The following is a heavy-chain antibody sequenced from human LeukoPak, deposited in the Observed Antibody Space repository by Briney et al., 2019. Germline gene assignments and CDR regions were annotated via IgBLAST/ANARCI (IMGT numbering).Heavy chain of an antibody. V-gene: IGHV3-23*01. J-gene: IGHJ4*02. D-gene: IGHD3-22*01. CDR1: GFSFSSYA. Sequence: GGSLRLSCVVSGFSFSSYAMNWVRQAPGKGLEWVSTISGSGGSTYYADSVKGRFTISRDNSKNTLYLQMNSLRAEDTAVYYCAEPEGGYYDIRPDWGQGTLVTVSS. CDR3: AEPEGGYYDIRPD. CDR2: ISGSGGST.